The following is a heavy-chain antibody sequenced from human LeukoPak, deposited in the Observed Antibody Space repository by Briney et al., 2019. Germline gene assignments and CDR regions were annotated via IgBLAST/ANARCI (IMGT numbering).Heavy chain of an antibody. CDR2: IRYDGSNK. CDR1: GFTFSSYG. D-gene: IGHD5-12*01. J-gene: IGHJ4*02. CDR3: AKATGVATSLPFDY. Sequence: GGSLRLSCAASGFTFSSYGMHWVRQAPGKGLEWVAFIRYDGSNKYYADSVKGRFTISRDNSKNTLYLQMNSLRAEDTAVYYCAKATGVATSLPFDYWGQGTLVTVSS. V-gene: IGHV3-30*02.